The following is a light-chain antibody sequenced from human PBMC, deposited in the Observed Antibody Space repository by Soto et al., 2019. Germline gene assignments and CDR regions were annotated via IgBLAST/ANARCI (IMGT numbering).Light chain of an antibody. CDR1: SSNIGNNY. CDR2: DNN. CDR3: GTWDSSLSALL. V-gene: IGLV1-51*01. J-gene: IGLJ1*01. Sequence: QSVLTQPPSVSAAPGQKVTISCSGSSSNIGNNYVSWYQQLPGTAPKLLIYDNNKRPSGIPDRFSGSKSGTSATLGITGLQTGDEADYYCGTWDSSLSALLFGTGTKLTVL.